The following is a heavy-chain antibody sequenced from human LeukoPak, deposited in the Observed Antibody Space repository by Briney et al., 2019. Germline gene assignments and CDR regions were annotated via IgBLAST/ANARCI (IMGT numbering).Heavy chain of an antibody. V-gene: IGHV3-30-3*01. CDR1: GFTFSSYA. D-gene: IGHD3-22*01. J-gene: IGHJ3*02. Sequence: GRSLRLSCAASGFTFSSYAMHWVRQAPGKGLEWVAVISYDGSNKYYADSVKGRFTISRDNSKNTLYLQMNSLRAEDTAVYYCAKAFVLRSSGYRDAFDIWGQGTMVTVSS. CDR3: AKAFVLRSSGYRDAFDI. CDR2: ISYDGSNK.